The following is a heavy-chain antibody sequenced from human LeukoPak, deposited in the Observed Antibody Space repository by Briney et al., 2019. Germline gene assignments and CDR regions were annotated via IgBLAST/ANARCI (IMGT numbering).Heavy chain of an antibody. CDR3: ARDIRSVAGTAH. V-gene: IGHV1-2*02. Sequence: ASVKVSCKASGHTFTGYYMHWVRQAPGQGLEWMGWINPNSGGTNYAQKFQGRVTMTRDTSISTAYMELSRLRSDDTAVYYCARDIRSVAGTAHWGQGTLVTVSS. CDR2: INPNSGGT. D-gene: IGHD6-19*01. J-gene: IGHJ4*02. CDR1: GHTFTGYY.